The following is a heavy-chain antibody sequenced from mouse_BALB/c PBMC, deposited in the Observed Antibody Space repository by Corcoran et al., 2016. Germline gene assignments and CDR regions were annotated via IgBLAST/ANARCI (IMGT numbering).Heavy chain of an antibody. CDR1: GFNIKDTY. D-gene: IGHD4-1*01. CDR2: IDPANGNT. J-gene: IGHJ1*01. Sequence: EVQLQQSGAELVKPGASVKLSCTAYGFNIKDTYMHWVKQRPEQGLEWIGRIDPANGNTKYAPKFQGKDTITADTSSHTAYLQRSSLTSEDTAVYYCARTGTKYFDVWGAGTTVTVSS. V-gene: IGHV14-3*02. CDR3: ARTGTKYFDV.